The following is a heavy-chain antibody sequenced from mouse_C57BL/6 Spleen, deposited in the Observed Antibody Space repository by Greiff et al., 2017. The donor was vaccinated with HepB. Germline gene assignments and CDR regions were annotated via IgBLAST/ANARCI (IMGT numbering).Heavy chain of an antibody. D-gene: IGHD1-1*01. CDR3: ARDYYYGSSPSY. V-gene: IGHV5-17*01. J-gene: IGHJ2*01. CDR2: ISSGSSTI. Sequence: EVMLVESGGGLVKPGGSLKLSCAASGFTFSDYGMHWVRQAPEKGLEWVAYISSGSSTIYYADTVKGRVTISRDNAKNTLFLQMTSLRSEDTAMYYCARDYYYGSSPSYWGQGTTLTVSS. CDR1: GFTFSDYG.